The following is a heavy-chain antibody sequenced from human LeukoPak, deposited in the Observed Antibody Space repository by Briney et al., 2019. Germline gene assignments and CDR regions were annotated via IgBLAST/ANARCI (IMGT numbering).Heavy chain of an antibody. D-gene: IGHD6-19*01. CDR2: ISGSGANT. CDR3: AKASVSSGWPELFDF. Sequence: GGSLRFSCAASEFTFDSYAMNWVRQAPGKGLEWVSAISGSGANTYYANSVKGRFTISRDNSKSTLSLQMDSLRAEDTAIYYCAKASVSSGWPELFDFWGPGTLVTVSS. J-gene: IGHJ4*02. V-gene: IGHV3-23*01. CDR1: EFTFDSYA.